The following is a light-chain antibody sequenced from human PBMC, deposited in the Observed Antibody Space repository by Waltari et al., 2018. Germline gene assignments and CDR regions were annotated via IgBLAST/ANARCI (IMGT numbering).Light chain of an antibody. CDR2: DAS. CDR1: QSVSRY. J-gene: IGKJ3*01. V-gene: IGKV3-11*01. CDR3: QRRGHWPPGAT. Sequence: EIVLTQSPATLSLSPGERATHSCRASQSVSRYLAWYQQKPGQAPRLLIYDASTRATGIPARFSGSGSWTDFTLTISSLEPEDFAVYYCQRRGHWPPGATFGPGTRVDIK.